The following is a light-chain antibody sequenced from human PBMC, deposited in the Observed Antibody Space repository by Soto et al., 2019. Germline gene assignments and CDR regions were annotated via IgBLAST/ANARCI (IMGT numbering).Light chain of an antibody. Sequence: EIGLTQAPGTLSLSPGERGTLSCRASESVSSNYLAWYQQKPGQAPRLLINSAFSRATGIPDRFSGSGSGTDFTLTISRLEPEDFAVYYCQYYGSSPWTFGQATKVEIK. J-gene: IGKJ1*01. CDR3: QYYGSSPWT. CDR2: SAF. CDR1: ESVSSNY. V-gene: IGKV3-20*01.